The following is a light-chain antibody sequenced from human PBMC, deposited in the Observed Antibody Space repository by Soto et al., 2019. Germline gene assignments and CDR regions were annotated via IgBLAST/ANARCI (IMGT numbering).Light chain of an antibody. V-gene: IGKV1-39*01. J-gene: IGKJ1*01. Sequence: EIELTQSPDTLSLSPGERATVSCRASQSVSTSYLNWYQQKPGKAPDLLIYTTTSLQSEVPSRFSGSGSETHFTLTITSLQPEDFATYFCQQTYSAPPWTFGPGTKVDIK. CDR3: QQTYSAPPWT. CDR1: QSVSTSY. CDR2: TTT.